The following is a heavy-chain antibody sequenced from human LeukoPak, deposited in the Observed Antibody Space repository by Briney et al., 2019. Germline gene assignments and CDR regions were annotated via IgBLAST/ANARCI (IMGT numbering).Heavy chain of an antibody. Sequence: MTPETLSLTCAVYGGSFSGYYWSWIRQPPGKGLEWIGEINHSGSTNYNPSLKSRVTISVDTSKNQFSLKLSSVTAADTAVYYCARGAFEGEAKRYYFDYWGQGTLVTVSS. J-gene: IGHJ4*02. V-gene: IGHV4-34*01. D-gene: IGHD1-26*01. CDR3: ARGAFEGEAKRYYFDY. CDR1: GGSFSGYY. CDR2: INHSGST.